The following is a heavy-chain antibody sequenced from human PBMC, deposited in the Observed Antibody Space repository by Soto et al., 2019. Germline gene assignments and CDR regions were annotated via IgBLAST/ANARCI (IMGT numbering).Heavy chain of an antibody. Sequence: QVQLQESGPGLVKPSETLSLTCTVSGGSISSYYWSWIRQPPGKGLEWIGYIYYSGSTNYNPSLKVRVPISVDTSKNQFSLKLSSVTAADTAVYYCARENTAMVDYWGQGTLVTVSS. CDR3: ARENTAMVDY. V-gene: IGHV4-59*01. J-gene: IGHJ4*02. D-gene: IGHD5-18*01. CDR1: GGSISSYY. CDR2: IYYSGST.